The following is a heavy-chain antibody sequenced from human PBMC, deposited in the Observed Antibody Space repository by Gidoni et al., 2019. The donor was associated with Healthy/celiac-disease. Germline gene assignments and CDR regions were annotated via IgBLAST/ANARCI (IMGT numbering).Heavy chain of an antibody. V-gene: IGHV5-51*01. Sequence: EVQLVQAGAEVKKPGESLKISCKGSGYSFNSYWIGWVRQMPGKGLEWMGIIYPGDSDPRYSPSFQGQVTISADKSISTAYLQWSSLKASDTAMYYCATLPAGGSGSYYYYFDYWGQGTLVTVSS. CDR3: ATLPAGGSGSYYYYFDY. CDR1: GYSFNSYW. J-gene: IGHJ4*02. D-gene: IGHD3-10*01. CDR2: IYPGDSDP.